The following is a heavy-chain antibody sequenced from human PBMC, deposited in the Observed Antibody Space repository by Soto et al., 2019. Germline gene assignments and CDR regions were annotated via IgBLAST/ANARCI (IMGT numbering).Heavy chain of an antibody. CDR3: ARRPGYSSGWFAD. D-gene: IGHD6-19*01. CDR2: IKQDGSEK. J-gene: IGHJ4*02. CDR1: GFTFSTYW. V-gene: IGHV3-7*01. Sequence: EVQLVESGGGLVQPGGSLRLSCAASGFTFSTYWMSWVRQAPGKGLEWLANIKQDGSEKYYVDSVKGRFTVSRDNAKNSLYPQMNSLRAEDTAVYYCARRPGYSSGWFADWGQGTLVTVS.